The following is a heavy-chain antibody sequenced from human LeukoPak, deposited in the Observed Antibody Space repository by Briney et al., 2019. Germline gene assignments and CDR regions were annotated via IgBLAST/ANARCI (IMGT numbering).Heavy chain of an antibody. V-gene: IGHV4-4*09. J-gene: IGHJ5*02. CDR1: GGSISSYY. CDR3: ARGGWDGSSYNWFDP. D-gene: IGHD6-13*01. CDR2: IYTSGST. Sequence: SETLSLTCTVSGGSISSYYWIWIRQPPGKGLEWIGYIYTSGSTNYNPSLKSRVTISVDTSKNQCSLKLSSVTAADTAVYYCARGGWDGSSYNWFDPWGQGTLVTVSS.